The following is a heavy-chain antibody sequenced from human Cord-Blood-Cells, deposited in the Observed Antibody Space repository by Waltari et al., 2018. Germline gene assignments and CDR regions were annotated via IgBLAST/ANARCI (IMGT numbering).Heavy chain of an antibody. V-gene: IGHV4-34*01. J-gene: IGHJ3*02. D-gene: IGHD6-6*01. CDR2: INHSGST. CDR3: ARGLSSSFAFDI. CDR1: GGSFSGYY. Sequence: QVQLQQWGAGLLKPSETLSLTCAVYGGSFSGYYWSWIRQPPGKGLEWIGEINHSGSTNSNPSLKSRVTISVDTSKNQFSLKLSSVTAADTAVYYCARGLSSSFAFDIWGQGTMVTVSS.